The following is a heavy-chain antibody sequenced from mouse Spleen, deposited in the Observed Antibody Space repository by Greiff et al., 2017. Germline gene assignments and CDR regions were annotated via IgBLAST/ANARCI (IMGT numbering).Heavy chain of an antibody. CDR1: GFTFSDYG. J-gene: IGHJ4*01. Sequence: EVNVVESGGGLVKPGGSLKLSCAASGFTFSDYGMHWVRQAPEKGLEWVAYISSGSSTIYYADTVKGRFTISRDNAKNTLFLQMTSLRSEDTAMYYCARGITTVVRGYAMDYWGQGTSVTVSS. CDR3: ARGITTVVRGYAMDY. V-gene: IGHV5-17*01. D-gene: IGHD1-1*01. CDR2: ISSGSSTI.